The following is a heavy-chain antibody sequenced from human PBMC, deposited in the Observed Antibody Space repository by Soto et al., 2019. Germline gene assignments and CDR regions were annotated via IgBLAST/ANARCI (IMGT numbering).Heavy chain of an antibody. V-gene: IGHV3-23*01. CDR1: GFTFSSYA. D-gene: IGHD1-26*01. CDR2: ISGSGGST. J-gene: IGHJ3*02. Sequence: PGGFLRLSCAASGFTFSSYAMSWVRQAPGKGLEWVSAISGSGGSTYYADSVKGRFTISRDNSKNTLYLQMNSLRAEDTAVYYCAKDLIVGATRAVAADAFDIWGQGTMVTVSS. CDR3: AKDLIVGATRAVAADAFDI.